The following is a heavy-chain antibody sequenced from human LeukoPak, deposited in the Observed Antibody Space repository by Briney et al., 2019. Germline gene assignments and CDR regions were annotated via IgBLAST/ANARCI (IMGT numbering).Heavy chain of an antibody. CDR1: GFTFSRYW. V-gene: IGHV3-7*05. Sequence: GGSLRLSCAASGFTFSRYWMSCVRQAPGKGLEWVANINQDGTQKYYVDSVKGRFTISRDNAKNSLSLQMNSLRAEDTAVYYSARDWDYYDNSGYYFEYWGQGTLVTVSS. D-gene: IGHD3-22*01. CDR2: INQDGTQK. CDR3: ARDWDYYDNSGYYFEY. J-gene: IGHJ4*02.